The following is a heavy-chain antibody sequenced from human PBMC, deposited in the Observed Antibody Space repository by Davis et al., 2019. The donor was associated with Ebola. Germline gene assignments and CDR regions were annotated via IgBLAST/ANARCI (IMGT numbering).Heavy chain of an antibody. V-gene: IGHV3-21*01. D-gene: IGHD6-6*01. CDR1: GFTFSSYA. CDR3: ARALHSSFDAFDI. J-gene: IGHJ3*02. Sequence: PGGSLRLSCAASGFTFSSYAMHWVRQAPGKGLEWVSSISSSSSYIYYADSVKGRFTISRDNAKNSLYLQMNSLRAEDTAVYYCARALHSSFDAFDIWGQGTMVTVSS. CDR2: ISSSSSYI.